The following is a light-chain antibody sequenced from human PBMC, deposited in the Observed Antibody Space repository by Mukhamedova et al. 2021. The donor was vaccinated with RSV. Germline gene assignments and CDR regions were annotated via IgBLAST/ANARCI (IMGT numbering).Light chain of an antibody. Sequence: GTSSDVGGYNYVSWYQQHPGKAPKLMIYDVSKRPSGVPDRFSGSKSGNTASLTISGLQAEDEADYYCQSYDSSLSGSVFGGGT. CDR3: QSYDSSLSGSV. J-gene: IGLJ2*01. V-gene: IGLV2-11*01. CDR2: DVS. CDR1: SSDVGGYNY.